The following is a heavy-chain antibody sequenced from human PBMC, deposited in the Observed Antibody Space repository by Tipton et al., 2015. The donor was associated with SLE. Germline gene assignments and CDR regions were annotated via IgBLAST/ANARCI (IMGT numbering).Heavy chain of an antibody. CDR3: ARPRGYSRSNWYFDL. CDR1: GGSFSGYY. Sequence: TLSLTCAVYGGSFSGYYWSWIRQPPGKGLEWIGEISQSGSTNYNPSFKSRVTVSIDTSKNQFSLRLTSVTAADTAAYYCARPRGYSRSNWYFDLWGRGTLVTVSS. D-gene: IGHD4-23*01. J-gene: IGHJ2*01. CDR2: ISQSGST. V-gene: IGHV4-34*01.